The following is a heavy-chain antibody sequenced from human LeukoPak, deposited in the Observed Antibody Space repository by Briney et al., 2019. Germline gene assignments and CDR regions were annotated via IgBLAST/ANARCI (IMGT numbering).Heavy chain of an antibody. J-gene: IGHJ4*02. CDR3: AKSGGYDSFDY. V-gene: IGHV3-30*02. CDR1: GFTFSSYG. D-gene: IGHD5-12*01. Sequence: PGGSLRLSCAASGFTFSSYGMHWVRQAPGKGLEWVAFIWYDGSNKYYADSVKGRFTISRDNSKNTLYLQMNSLRAEDTAVYYCAKSGGYDSFDYWGQGTLVTVSS. CDR2: IWYDGSNK.